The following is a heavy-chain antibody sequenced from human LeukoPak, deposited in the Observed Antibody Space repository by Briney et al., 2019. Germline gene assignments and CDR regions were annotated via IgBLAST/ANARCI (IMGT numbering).Heavy chain of an antibody. D-gene: IGHD3-10*01. Sequence: SETLSLTCTVSGGSISSSSYYWGWIRQPPGKGLEWIGSIYYSGSTYYNPSLKSRVTISVDTSKNQFSLKLSSVTAADTAVYYCARDPDYYGSGFLLRPYGMDVWGQGTTVTVSS. CDR3: ARDPDYYGSGFLLRPYGMDV. J-gene: IGHJ6*02. V-gene: IGHV4-39*07. CDR1: GGSISSSSYY. CDR2: IYYSGST.